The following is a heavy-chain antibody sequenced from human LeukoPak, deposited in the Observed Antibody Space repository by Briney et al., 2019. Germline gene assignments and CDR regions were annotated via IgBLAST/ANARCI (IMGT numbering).Heavy chain of an antibody. V-gene: IGHV4-4*07. J-gene: IGHJ2*01. D-gene: IGHD3-10*01. Sequence: SETLSLTCTVSGGSISSYYWSWIRQPAGKGLEWIGRIYTSGSTNYNPSLKSRVTMSVDTSKNQFSLKLSSLTAADTAVYYCARDLWDLRFGERTNWYFDLWGRGTLVTVSS. CDR3: ARDLWDLRFGERTNWYFDL. CDR2: IYTSGST. CDR1: GGSISSYY.